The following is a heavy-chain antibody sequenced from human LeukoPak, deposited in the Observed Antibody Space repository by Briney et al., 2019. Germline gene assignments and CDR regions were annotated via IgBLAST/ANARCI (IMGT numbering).Heavy chain of an antibody. CDR1: GFTFSGYG. CDR3: AKEAAVAGTLILDY. CDR2: ISYDGRNK. V-gene: IGHV3-30*18. Sequence: GRSLRLSCAASGFTFSGYGMHWVRQAPGKGLDWVAVISYDGRNKYYADSVKGRFTISRDNSENTLYLQMNSLRAEDTVVYYCAKEAAVAGTLILDYWGQGTLVTVSS. D-gene: IGHD6-19*01. J-gene: IGHJ4*02.